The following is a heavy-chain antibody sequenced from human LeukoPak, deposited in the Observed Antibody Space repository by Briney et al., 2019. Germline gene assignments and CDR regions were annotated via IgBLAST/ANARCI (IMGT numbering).Heavy chain of an antibody. CDR2: IYYSGST. D-gene: IGHD6-19*01. CDR1: GGSISSSSYY. V-gene: IGHV4-39*07. CDR3: ARDAASSGWHNYYYYMDV. Sequence: SGTLSLTCTVSGGSISSSSYYWGWIRQPPGKGLEWIGSIYYSGSTYYNPSLKSRVTISVDTSKNQFSLKLSSVTAADTAVYYCARDAASSGWHNYYYYMDVWGKGTTVTISS. J-gene: IGHJ6*03.